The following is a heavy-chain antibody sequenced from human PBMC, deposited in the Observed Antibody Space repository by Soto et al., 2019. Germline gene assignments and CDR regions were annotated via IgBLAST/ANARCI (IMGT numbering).Heavy chain of an antibody. V-gene: IGHV4-59*01. Sequence: SETLSLTCEVSGVSISGNHWSWIRQAPGKGLEWVGYVHFSGSTTYNPSLAPRLNISFDMSKSQVYLQLTSVTAADTAVYYCTGAYYDIDGYILDPWGQGTSVT. D-gene: IGHD3-22*01. CDR3: TGAYYDIDGYILDP. J-gene: IGHJ5*02. CDR2: VHFSGST. CDR1: GVSISGNH.